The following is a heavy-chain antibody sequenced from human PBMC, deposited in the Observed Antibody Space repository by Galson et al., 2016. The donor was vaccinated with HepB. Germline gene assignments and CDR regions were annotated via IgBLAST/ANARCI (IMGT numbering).Heavy chain of an antibody. V-gene: IGHV3-73*01. CDR3: TSLTIFGVVTNY. D-gene: IGHD3-3*01. CDR2: IRSKANNYAT. J-gene: IGHJ4*02. Sequence: SLRLSCAASGFTFSGSAMHWVRQASGKGLEWVAPIRSKANNYATAYAASVKGRFTISRDDSKNTAYLQMNSLKTEDTAVYYCTSLTIFGVVTNYWGQRTLVTVSS. CDR1: GFTFSGSA.